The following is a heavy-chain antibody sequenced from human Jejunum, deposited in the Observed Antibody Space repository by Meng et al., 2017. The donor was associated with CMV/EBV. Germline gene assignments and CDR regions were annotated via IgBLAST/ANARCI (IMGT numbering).Heavy chain of an antibody. CDR3: ARSTTGPGDY. Sequence: CTVSGGSGTSGNYYWNWIRRPPGEGLEWIGWIYYTGSSSYNPSLKSRATITLDTSKNQFSLKMTSVIAADTAVYYCARSTTGPGDYWGQGTLVTVSS. V-gene: IGHV4-61*01. J-gene: IGHJ4*02. CDR1: GGSGTSGNYY. D-gene: IGHD1-1*01. CDR2: IYYTGSS.